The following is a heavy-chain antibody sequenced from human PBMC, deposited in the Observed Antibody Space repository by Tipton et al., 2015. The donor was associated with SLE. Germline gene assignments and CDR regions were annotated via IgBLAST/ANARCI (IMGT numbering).Heavy chain of an antibody. CDR2: ISGSGGST. J-gene: IGHJ4*02. V-gene: IGHV3-23*01. CDR1: GFTFSSYA. CDR3: VTDYGGIPFDY. Sequence: SLRLSCAASGFTFSSYAMSWVRQAPGKGLEWVSAISGSGGSTYYADSVKGRFTISRDNSKNTLYLQMSSLRAEDTAVYYCVTDYGGIPFDYWGQGTLVTVSS. D-gene: IGHD4-23*01.